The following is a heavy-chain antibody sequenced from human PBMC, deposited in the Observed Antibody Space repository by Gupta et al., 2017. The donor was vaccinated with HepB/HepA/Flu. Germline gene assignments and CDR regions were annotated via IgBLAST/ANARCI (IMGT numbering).Heavy chain of an antibody. CDR1: GFAFINYS. CDR2: ISSSSDIM. Sequence: EVQLVESGGGLVQPGGSLKLSCAVSGFAFINYSMNWVRQAPGKGLEWVSYISSSSDIMHYADSVKGRFTISRDNAKNSLFLQMNSLRDEDTAVYYCVRHDTKWVAYIEYWGRGTLVTVSS. J-gene: IGHJ4*02. D-gene: IGHD2-8*01. CDR3: VRHDTKWVAYIEY. V-gene: IGHV3-48*02.